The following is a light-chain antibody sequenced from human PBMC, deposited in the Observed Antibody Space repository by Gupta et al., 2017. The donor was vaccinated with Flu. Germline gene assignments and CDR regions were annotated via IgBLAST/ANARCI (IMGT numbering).Light chain of an antibody. J-gene: IGLJ3*02. CDR1: GSNIGSNS. V-gene: IGLV1-44*01. CDR3: STWDDSVTGRV. CDR2: RND. Sequence: SGSNIGSNSVTWYQQVPGTAPKFLIYRNDQRPSGVPDRFSGSKSGTAASLAISGLQSEDEADYYCSTWDDSVTGRVFGGGTKLTVL.